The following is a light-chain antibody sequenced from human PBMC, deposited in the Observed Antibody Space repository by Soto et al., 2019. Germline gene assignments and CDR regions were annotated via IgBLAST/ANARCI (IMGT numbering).Light chain of an antibody. V-gene: IGKV3-20*01. Sequence: EIVKPQSPASLSESPRESVTLSCMASQSVASNLAWYQQKPGQAPRLLIYGASTRATGIPARFSASGSGPGFTHTICTLEPEDCAVFFCQQYGSSPLTCRGGTKVDIK. CDR1: QSVASN. J-gene: IGKJ4*01. CDR3: QQYGSSPLT. CDR2: GAS.